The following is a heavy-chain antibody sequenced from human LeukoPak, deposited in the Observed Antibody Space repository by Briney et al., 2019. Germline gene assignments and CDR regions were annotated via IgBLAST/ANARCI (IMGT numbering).Heavy chain of an antibody. Sequence: GGSLRLSCAASGFTFSNYWMSWVRQAPGKGLEWVANIKKDGSDKYYVDSVKGRFTFSRDNAKNSLHLQMNSPRAEDTAVYYCARQRGYNYGYNDYWGQGTLVTVSS. V-gene: IGHV3-7*01. CDR2: IKKDGSDK. CDR1: GFTFSNYW. CDR3: ARQRGYNYGYNDY. J-gene: IGHJ4*02. D-gene: IGHD5-18*01.